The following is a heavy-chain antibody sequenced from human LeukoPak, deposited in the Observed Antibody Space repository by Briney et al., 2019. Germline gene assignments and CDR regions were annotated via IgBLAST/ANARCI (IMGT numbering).Heavy chain of an antibody. CDR3: ATGRSCTTCYLPDY. Sequence: GGSLRLSCAASGFTFKLYWMHWVRQVPGKGPVWVARINDDGSDTVYADSVKGRFTISRDDAKNMLFLQMNSLRGEDTAVYHCATGRSCTTCYLPDYWGQGTLVSVSS. D-gene: IGHD2-2*01. CDR1: GFTFKLYW. V-gene: IGHV3-74*01. J-gene: IGHJ4*02. CDR2: INDDGSDT.